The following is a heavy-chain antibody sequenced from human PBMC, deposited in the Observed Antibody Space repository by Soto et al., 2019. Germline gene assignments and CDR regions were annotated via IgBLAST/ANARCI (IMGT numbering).Heavy chain of an antibody. J-gene: IGHJ4*02. V-gene: IGHV3-30-3*01. Sequence: QVQLVESGGGVVQPGRSLRLSCAVSGFTFSSYAMHWVRQAPGKGLEWVAVISYDGSNKYYADSVKGRFTISRDNSKNTLELQMNSLRAEDTAVYYCARGDSSGWYIRWGQGTLVTVSS. D-gene: IGHD6-19*01. CDR3: ARGDSSGWYIR. CDR1: GFTFSSYA. CDR2: ISYDGSNK.